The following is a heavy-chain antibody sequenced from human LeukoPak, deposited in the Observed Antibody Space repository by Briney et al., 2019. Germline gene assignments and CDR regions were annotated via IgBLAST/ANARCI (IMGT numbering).Heavy chain of an antibody. CDR3: AREDLDVELAFDI. CDR2: ISSSGSTI. J-gene: IGHJ3*02. CDR1: GFTFSDYY. V-gene: IGHV3-11*01. Sequence: GGSLRLSCAASGFTFSDYYMSWIRQAPGKGLEWVSYISSSGSTIYYADSVKGRFTISRDNAKNSLYLQMNSLRAEDTAVYYCAREDLDVELAFDIWGQGTMVTVSS. D-gene: IGHD5-12*01.